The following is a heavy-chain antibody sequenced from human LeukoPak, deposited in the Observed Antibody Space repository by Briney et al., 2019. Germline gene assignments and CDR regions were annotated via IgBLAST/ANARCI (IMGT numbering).Heavy chain of an antibody. CDR3: AKDNSGYDLQPFDY. CDR2: ISGSGGST. J-gene: IGHJ4*02. D-gene: IGHD5-12*01. Sequence: GGSLRLSCAASGFTLNNYAMNWVRQAPGKGLEWVSAISGSGGSTYYADSVKGRFTISRDNSKNTLYLQMNSLRAEDTAVYYCAKDNSGYDLQPFDYWGQGTLVTVSS. V-gene: IGHV3-23*01. CDR1: GFTLNNYA.